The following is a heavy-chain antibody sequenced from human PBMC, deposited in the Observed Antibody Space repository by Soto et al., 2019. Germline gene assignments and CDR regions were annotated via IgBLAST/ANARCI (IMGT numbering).Heavy chain of an antibody. CDR2: MNPNSGNT. D-gene: IGHD3-16*01. J-gene: IGHJ3*02. CDR1: GYTFTSYD. Sequence: QVQLVQSGAEVKKPGASVKISCKASGYTFTSYDINWVRQATGHGLEWMGWMNPNSGNTGYAQKFQGRVTMTRNTSISTAYMELSRLRSEDTAVYYCARVGTFGGVIFAFDIWGQGTMVTVSS. CDR3: ARVGTFGGVIFAFDI. V-gene: IGHV1-8*01.